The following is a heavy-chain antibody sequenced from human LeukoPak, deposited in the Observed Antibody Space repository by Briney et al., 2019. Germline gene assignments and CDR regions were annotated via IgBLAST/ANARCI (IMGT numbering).Heavy chain of an antibody. V-gene: IGHV3-48*04. CDR2: ISSSGSTI. D-gene: IGHD3-10*01. CDR1: GFTFSSYT. CDR3: ARDGKGRNRIGYYFDY. J-gene: IGHJ4*02. Sequence: QPGGSLRLSCAASGFTFSSYTMNWVRQAPGKGLEWVSYISSSGSTIYYAASVKGRFTISRDNAKNSLYLQMNSLRAEDTAVYYCARDGKGRNRIGYYFDYWGQGTLVTVSS.